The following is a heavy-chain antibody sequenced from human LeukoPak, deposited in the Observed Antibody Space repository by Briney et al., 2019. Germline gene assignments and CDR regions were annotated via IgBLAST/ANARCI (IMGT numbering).Heavy chain of an antibody. CDR1: GGSISGYY. CDR2: ISDSGTT. V-gene: IGHV4-59*08. CDR3: ASFRWLLDFDY. D-gene: IGHD3-22*01. Sequence: SETLSLTCTVSGGSISGYYWSWIRKPPGKGLECIGFISDSGTTNYNPSLKSRVTISLDTSKNQFSLKLSSVTAADTAVYYCASFRWLLDFDYWGQGTLVTVSS. J-gene: IGHJ4*02.